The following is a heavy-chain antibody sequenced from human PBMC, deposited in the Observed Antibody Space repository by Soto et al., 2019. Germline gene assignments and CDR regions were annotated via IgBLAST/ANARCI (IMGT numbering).Heavy chain of an antibody. CDR2: IKSKTDGGTT. V-gene: IGHV3-15*07. D-gene: IGHD6-6*01. Sequence: GGSMGLGCAASGFTFSNAGMNWVCKAQGKGLEWVGRIKSKTDGGTTDYAAPVKGRFTISRDDSKNTLYLQMNSLKTEDTAVYYCTTDWYSSSSGYYYGMDVWGQGTTVTVS. J-gene: IGHJ6*02. CDR3: TTDWYSSSSGYYYGMDV. CDR1: GFTFSNAG.